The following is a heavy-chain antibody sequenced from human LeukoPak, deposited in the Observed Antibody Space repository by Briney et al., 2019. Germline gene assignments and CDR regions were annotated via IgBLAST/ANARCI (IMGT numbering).Heavy chain of an antibody. D-gene: IGHD4-17*01. V-gene: IGHV3-21*01. CDR1: GFTFSSYS. CDR3: ARGGYYGDYSVDY. CDR2: ISSSSSYI. J-gene: IGHJ4*02. Sequence: GRSLRLSCAASGFTFSSYSMNWVRQAPGKGLEWVSSISSSSSYIYYADSVKGRFTISRDNAKNSLYLQMNSLRAEDTAVYYCARGGYYGDYSVDYWGQGTLVTVSS.